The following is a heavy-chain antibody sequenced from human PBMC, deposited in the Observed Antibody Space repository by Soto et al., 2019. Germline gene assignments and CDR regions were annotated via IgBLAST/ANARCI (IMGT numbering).Heavy chain of an antibody. CDR1: GYTFSSYGTTYG. CDR2: ISSYNGNT. Sequence: QVQLVQSGAEVKKPGASVKVSCKSSGYTFSSYGTTYGISWVRQAPGQGLEWMGWISSYNGNTNYAQKFQGRVTMTTDTSTSTAYMERRSLRSDDTAVYYCARYCSGGSCYHNWFDPWGQGTLVTVSS. J-gene: IGHJ5*02. V-gene: IGHV1-18*01. D-gene: IGHD2-15*01. CDR3: ARYCSGGSCYHNWFDP.